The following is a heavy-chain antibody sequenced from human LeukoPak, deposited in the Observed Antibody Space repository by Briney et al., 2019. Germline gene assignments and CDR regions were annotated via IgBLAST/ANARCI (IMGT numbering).Heavy chain of an antibody. D-gene: IGHD1-26*01. CDR3: AKDLLRPTGYFDY. Sequence: GGSLRLSCAASGFTFSSYWMHWVRHAPGKGLVWVSRINSDGSSTTYADSVKGRFTISRDNAKNTLYLQMNSLRAEDTAVYYCAKDLLRPTGYFDYWGQGTLVTVSS. CDR1: GFTFSSYW. J-gene: IGHJ4*02. CDR2: INSDGSST. V-gene: IGHV3-74*01.